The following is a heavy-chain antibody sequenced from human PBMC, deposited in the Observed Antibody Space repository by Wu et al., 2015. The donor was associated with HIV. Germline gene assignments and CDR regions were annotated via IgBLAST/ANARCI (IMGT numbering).Heavy chain of an antibody. D-gene: IGHD1/OR15-1a*01. CDR2: IIPIFATT. J-gene: IGHJ6*03. CDR1: GGTVSSYA. V-gene: IGHV1-69*12. CDR3: ARSPRQQRRWGDGVSYYYYMDV. Sequence: QVQLVQSGAEVKKPGSSVKVSCKASGGTVSSYAISWVRQAPGQGLEWMGGIIPIFATTNYAQKFQGRVTIIADESTNTAYMELSSLRSEDTAIYYCARSPRQQRRWGDGVSYYYYMDVVGQRDHGHRLL.